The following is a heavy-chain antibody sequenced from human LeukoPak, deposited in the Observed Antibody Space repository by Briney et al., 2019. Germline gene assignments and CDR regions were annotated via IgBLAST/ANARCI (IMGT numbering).Heavy chain of an antibody. CDR2: ISAYNGNT. Sequence: ASVKVSYKASGYTFTSYGISWVRQAPGQGLEWMGWISAYNGNTNYAQKLQGRVTMTTDTSTSTAYMELRSLRSDDTAVYYCARDGEYYYDSSGEKFDYWGQGTLVTVSS. CDR3: ARDGEYYYDSSGEKFDY. V-gene: IGHV1-18*01. J-gene: IGHJ4*02. CDR1: GYTFTSYG. D-gene: IGHD3-22*01.